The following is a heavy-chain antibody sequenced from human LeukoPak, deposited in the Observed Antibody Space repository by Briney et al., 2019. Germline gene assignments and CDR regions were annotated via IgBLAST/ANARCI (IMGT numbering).Heavy chain of an antibody. Sequence: GGSLRLSCAASGLTFSSYWMTWVRQAPGKGLEWVANIKLDGTEKYYVDSVKGRFTISRDNAKNSLDLQMNSLRVEDTAVYYCARDFGLSGHDLLDYWGQGTMVTVSS. CDR2: IKLDGTEK. CDR3: ARDFGLSGHDLLDY. D-gene: IGHD5-12*01. CDR1: GLTFSSYW. J-gene: IGHJ4*02. V-gene: IGHV3-7*01.